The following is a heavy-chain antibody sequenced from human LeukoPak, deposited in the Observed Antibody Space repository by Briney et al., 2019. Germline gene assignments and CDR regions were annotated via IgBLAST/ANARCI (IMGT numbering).Heavy chain of an antibody. CDR3: ARVTGERNRRIAAAGTGRWFDP. D-gene: IGHD6-13*01. J-gene: IGHJ5*02. V-gene: IGHV4-34*01. CDR1: GGSFSGYY. CDR2: INHSGST. Sequence: SETLSLTCAVYGGSFSGYYWSWVRQPPGKGPEWIGEINHSGSTNYNPSLKSRVTISVDTSKNQFSLKLSSVPAADTAVYYCARVTGERNRRIAAAGTGRWFDPWGQGTLVSVSS.